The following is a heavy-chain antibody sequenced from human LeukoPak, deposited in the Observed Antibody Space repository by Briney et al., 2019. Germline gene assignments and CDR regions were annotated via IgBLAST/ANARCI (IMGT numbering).Heavy chain of an antibody. D-gene: IGHD1-14*01. Sequence: RAGGSLRLSCAASGFTFSSYWMHWVRQVPGKGLVWVSRINSDGSSTSYADSVKGRFTISRDNAKNTLYVQMNSLRAEDTAVYYCSTGPGHAFDIWGRGTMVTVSS. J-gene: IGHJ3*02. CDR2: INSDGSST. CDR3: STGPGHAFDI. V-gene: IGHV3-74*01. CDR1: GFTFSSYW.